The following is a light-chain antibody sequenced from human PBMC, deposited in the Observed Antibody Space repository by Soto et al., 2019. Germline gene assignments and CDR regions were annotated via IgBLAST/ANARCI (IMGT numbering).Light chain of an antibody. CDR3: QQFNSYLLT. V-gene: IGKV1-13*02. Sequence: ALPLTQSPSSLSASVGDRVTITCRASQGISSAVAWYQQKPGKAPKLLIYDASSLERGVPSRFSGSGSATDFTLSLSRVQREDFATYYCQQFNSYLLTFGGGNKVEIK. J-gene: IGKJ4*01. CDR2: DAS. CDR1: QGISSA.